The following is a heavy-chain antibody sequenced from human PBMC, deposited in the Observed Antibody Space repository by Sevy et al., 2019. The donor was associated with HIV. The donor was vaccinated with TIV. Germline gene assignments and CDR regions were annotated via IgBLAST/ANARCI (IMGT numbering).Heavy chain of an antibody. CDR2: IYSGGST. J-gene: IGHJ4*02. D-gene: IGHD2-15*01. CDR3: AREGYCSGGSCYSDY. CDR1: GFTVSSNY. Sequence: GGSLRLSCVASGFTVSSNYMSWVRQAPGKGLEWVSVIYSGGSTYYADSVKGRFTISRDNSKNTLYLQMNSLRAEDTAVYYCAREGYCSGGSCYSDYWGQGTLVTVSS. V-gene: IGHV3-53*01.